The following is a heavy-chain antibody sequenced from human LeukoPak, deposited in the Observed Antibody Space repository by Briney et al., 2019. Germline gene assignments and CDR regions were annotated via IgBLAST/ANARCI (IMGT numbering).Heavy chain of an antibody. CDR3: ARDLRYSYGLGLFDY. V-gene: IGHV3-30*02. Sequence: PGGSLRLSCAASGFTFSIYDMHWVRQAPGKGLEWVAFIRDDGSNKYYADSVKGRFTISRDYAKSTLYLQMNSLRAEDTAVYYCARDLRYSYGLGLFDYWGQGTLVTVSS. CDR2: IRDDGSNK. CDR1: GFTFSIYD. J-gene: IGHJ4*02. D-gene: IGHD5-18*01.